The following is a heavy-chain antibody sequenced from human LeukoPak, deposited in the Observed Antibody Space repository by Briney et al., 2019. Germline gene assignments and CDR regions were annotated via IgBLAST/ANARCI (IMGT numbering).Heavy chain of an antibody. D-gene: IGHD3/OR15-3a*01. V-gene: IGHV3-7*04. CDR2: IHQDGNEK. J-gene: IGHJ4*02. CDR3: ARGDDFSGDY. Sequence: AGGSLRLSCAVSGFTFSTYWMSWVRQAPGKGLEWVTNIHQDGNEKYYMDSVKGRFTISRDNAKNSLYLQMNSLRVEDTAVYYCARGDDFSGDYWGQGTLVTVSS. CDR1: GFTFSTYW.